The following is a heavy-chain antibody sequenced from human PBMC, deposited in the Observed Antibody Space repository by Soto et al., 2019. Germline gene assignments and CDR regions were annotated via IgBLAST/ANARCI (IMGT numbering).Heavy chain of an antibody. CDR3: ASHYSGSYEGFGDY. V-gene: IGHV5-10-1*01. Sequence: LKISCKGSGYSFTSYWISWVRQMPGKGLEWMGRIDPSDSYTNYSPSFQGHVTISADKSISTAYLQWSSLKASDTAMYHCASHYSGSYEGFGDYWGQGTLVTVSS. CDR2: IDPSDSYT. CDR1: GYSFTSYW. J-gene: IGHJ4*02. D-gene: IGHD1-26*01.